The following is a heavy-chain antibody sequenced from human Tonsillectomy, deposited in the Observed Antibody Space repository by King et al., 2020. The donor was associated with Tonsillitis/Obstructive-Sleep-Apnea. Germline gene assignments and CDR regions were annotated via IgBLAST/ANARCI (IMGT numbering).Heavy chain of an antibody. D-gene: IGHD5-24*01. Sequence: QLQESGPGLVKPSETLSLTCTVSGGSISSYYWSWIRQPPGKGLEWVGYIYYSGSTNYNPSLQRRVTISVDTSKNPFSLKLSSVTAADTAVYYCARAEVELATLNAFVIWGQGTRVTVSS. CDR3: ARAEVELATLNAFVI. CDR2: IYYSGST. V-gene: IGHV4-59*01. J-gene: IGHJ3*02. CDR1: GGSISSYY.